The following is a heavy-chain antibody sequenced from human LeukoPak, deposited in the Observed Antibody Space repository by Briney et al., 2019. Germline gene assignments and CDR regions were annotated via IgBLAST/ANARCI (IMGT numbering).Heavy chain of an antibody. Sequence: PSETLSLTCTVSGGSISSYYWSWIRQPPGKGLKWIGYIYYSGSTNYNPSLKSRVTISVDTSKNQFSLKLSSVTAADTAVYYCARGIKAWGTRGSYFDYWGQGTLVTVSS. CDR3: ARGIKAWGTRGSYFDY. V-gene: IGHV4-59*01. D-gene: IGHD3-16*01. CDR2: IYYSGST. J-gene: IGHJ4*02. CDR1: GGSISSYY.